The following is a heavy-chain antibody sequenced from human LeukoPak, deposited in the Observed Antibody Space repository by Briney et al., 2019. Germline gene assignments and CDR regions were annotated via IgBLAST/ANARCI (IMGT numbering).Heavy chain of an antibody. V-gene: IGHV3-48*04. CDR1: GFTVSSNY. Sequence: GGSLRLSCAASGFTVSSNYMSWVRQAPGKGLEWLSYISSSSDTMSYADSVKGRFTISRDNAKNSLYLQMNSLRADDTAVYFCARLGSGSGSYNSLWGQGTLVTVSS. CDR3: ARLGSGSGSYNSL. D-gene: IGHD3-10*01. J-gene: IGHJ4*02. CDR2: ISSSSDTM.